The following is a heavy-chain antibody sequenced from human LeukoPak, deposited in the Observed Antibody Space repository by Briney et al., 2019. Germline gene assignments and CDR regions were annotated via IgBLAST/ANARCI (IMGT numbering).Heavy chain of an antibody. CDR3: ARGDSGSYYQSDY. CDR1: GFTFSSYA. V-gene: IGHV3-23*01. J-gene: IGHJ4*02. D-gene: IGHD1-26*01. CDR2: ISGSGGST. Sequence: GGSLRLSCAASGFTFSSYAMSWVRQAPGKGLEWVSAISGSGGSTYYADSVKGRFTISRDNSKNTLYLQMNSLRAEDTAVYYCARGDSGSYYQSDYWGQGTLVTVSS.